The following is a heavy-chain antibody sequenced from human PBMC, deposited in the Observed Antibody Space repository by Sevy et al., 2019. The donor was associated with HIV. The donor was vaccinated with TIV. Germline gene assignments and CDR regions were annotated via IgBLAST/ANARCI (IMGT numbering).Heavy chain of an antibody. CDR3: ARALWRTGYFDY. V-gene: IGHV3-30-3*01. Sequence: GGSLRLSCAASGFTFSSYAMHWVRQAPGKGLEWVAVISYDGSNKYYADSVKGRFTISRDNSKNTLYLQMNSLRAEDTAVYYCARALWRTGYFDYWGQRTLVTVSS. J-gene: IGHJ4*02. D-gene: IGHD1-1*01. CDR2: ISYDGSNK. CDR1: GFTFSSYA.